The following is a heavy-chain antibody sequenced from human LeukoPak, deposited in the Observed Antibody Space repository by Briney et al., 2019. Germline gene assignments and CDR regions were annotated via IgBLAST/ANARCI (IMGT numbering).Heavy chain of an antibody. Sequence: PGGSLRLSGVGSGFTFSTAALGRVRQAPGKGLEKVSAIGGNGATYYAESVKGRFTISRDTSRNTLYLQMNSLRAEDTAVYIWGRQCSQGTFHNWGQGTLVTVSS. D-gene: IGHD1-1*01. CDR2: IGGNGAT. CDR3: GRQCSQGTFHN. V-gene: IGHV3-23*01. CDR1: GFTFSTAA. J-gene: IGHJ4*02.